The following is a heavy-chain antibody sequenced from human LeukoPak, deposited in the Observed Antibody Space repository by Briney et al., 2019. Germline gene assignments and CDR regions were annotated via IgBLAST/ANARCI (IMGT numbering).Heavy chain of an antibody. V-gene: IGHV4-39*07. Sequence: PSETLSLTCTVPGGSISRTPYYWGWIRQPPGKELEWIGSFYYSGSTYYNPSLKSRVTISVDTSKNQFSLKLSSVTAADTAVYYCARDKVDGGWFGDRAFDIWGQGTMVTVSS. J-gene: IGHJ3*02. CDR2: FYYSGST. CDR3: ARDKVDGGWFGDRAFDI. D-gene: IGHD3-10*01. CDR1: GGSISRTPYY.